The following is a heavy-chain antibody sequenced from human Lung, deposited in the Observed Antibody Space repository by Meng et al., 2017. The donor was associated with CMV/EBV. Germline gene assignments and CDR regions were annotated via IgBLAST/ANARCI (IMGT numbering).Heavy chain of an antibody. CDR2: ISSSGSIT. D-gene: IGHD1-26*01. V-gene: IGHV3-11*04. J-gene: IGHJ5*01. CDR1: GFNFSDSY. CDR3: ARDSSAVHNWLDS. Sequence: CAASGFNFSDSYMNWIRQAPGKGLEWVSYISSSGSITKYLDSLKGRFTISRDNAKNSLFLQMNSLTVEDTAVYYCARDSSAVHNWLDSWGQGTLVTVSS.